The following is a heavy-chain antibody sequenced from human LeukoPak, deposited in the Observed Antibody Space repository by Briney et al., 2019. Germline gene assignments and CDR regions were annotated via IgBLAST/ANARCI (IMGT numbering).Heavy chain of an antibody. CDR1: GFTFSSYS. CDR2: ISSSSSYI. CDR3: ARDRRLRYFDWSGFDI. Sequence: GGSLRLSCAASGFTFSSYSMNWVRQAPGKGLEWVSSISSSSSYIYYADSVKGRFTISRDNAKNSLYLQMNSLRAEDTAVYYCARDRRLRYFDWSGFDIWGQGTMVTVSS. D-gene: IGHD3-9*01. J-gene: IGHJ3*02. V-gene: IGHV3-21*01.